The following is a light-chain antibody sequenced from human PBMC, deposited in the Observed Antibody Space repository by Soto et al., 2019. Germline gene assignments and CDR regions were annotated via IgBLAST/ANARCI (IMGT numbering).Light chain of an antibody. J-gene: IGLJ2*01. CDR3: AAWDDSLNGPV. V-gene: IGLV1-44*01. Sequence: QSVLTQPPSASGTPGQRVTISCSGGSSNIGRNTVNWYQHLPGTAPKLLIYTNTQRPSGVPDRFSSSKSGTSTSLVISGLQSEYEADYYCAAWDDSLNGPVFGGGTELTVL. CDR1: SSNIGRNT. CDR2: TNT.